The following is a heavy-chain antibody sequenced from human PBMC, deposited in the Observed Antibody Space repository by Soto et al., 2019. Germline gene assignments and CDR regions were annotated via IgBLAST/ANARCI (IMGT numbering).Heavy chain of an antibody. D-gene: IGHD6-19*01. CDR3: ARDSKAEHYFDY. J-gene: IGHJ4*02. CDR2: IYYSGST. Sequence: PSETLSLTCTVPGGSISSGGYYWSWIRQHPGKGLEWIGYIYYSGSTYYNPSLKSRVTISVDTSKNQFSLKLSSVTAADTAVYYCARDSKAEHYFDYWGQGTLVTVSS. V-gene: IGHV4-31*03. CDR1: GGSISSGGYY.